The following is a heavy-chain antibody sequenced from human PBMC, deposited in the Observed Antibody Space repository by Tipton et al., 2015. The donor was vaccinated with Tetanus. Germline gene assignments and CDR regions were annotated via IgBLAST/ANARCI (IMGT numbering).Heavy chain of an antibody. CDR2: ISAYNGDT. V-gene: IGHV1-18*01. CDR3: GRASGYHYGSGSYYSGEDY. J-gene: IGHJ4*02. Sequence: QSGPEVKKPGASVKVSCKTSGYTFSNYGVSWVRQAPGRGLEWMGWISAYNGDTNTAQNLQGRVTMTTDTSTSTASMEVRSLTYDDTAVYYSGRASGYHYGSGSYYSGEDYWGQGTLVTVSS. D-gene: IGHD3-10*01. CDR1: GYTFSNYG.